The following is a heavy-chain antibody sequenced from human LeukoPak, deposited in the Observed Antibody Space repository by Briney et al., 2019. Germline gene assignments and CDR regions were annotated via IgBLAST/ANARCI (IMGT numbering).Heavy chain of an antibody. D-gene: IGHD2-2*01. CDR3: ARDRTPQYQLLHPRMSSFDP. Sequence: GGSLRLSCAASGFTFSNYSMNWVRQAPGKGLEWVSSISSSSTFIFYADSMKGRFTISRDNAKKSLYLQMNSLRAEDTAVYFCARDRTPQYQLLHPRMSSFDPWGQGTLVTVSS. J-gene: IGHJ5*02. V-gene: IGHV3-21*01. CDR1: GFTFSNYS. CDR2: ISSSSTFI.